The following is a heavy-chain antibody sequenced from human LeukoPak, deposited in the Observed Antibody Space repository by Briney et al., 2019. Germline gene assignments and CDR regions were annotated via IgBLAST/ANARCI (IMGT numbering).Heavy chain of an antibody. CDR3: TRDPREAAAGTLIYYYYYGMDV. CDR2: ISSKAYSGTT. CDR1: GFTFGNYA. Sequence: SLRLSGTASGFTFGNYAMSWFRQAPGKGLECVGFISSKAYSGTTEYAASVKGRFTISRDDSKSIAYLQMNSLQTQDTAVYYCTRDPREAAAGTLIYYYYYGMDVWGQGTTVTVSS. J-gene: IGHJ6*02. V-gene: IGHV3-49*03. D-gene: IGHD6-13*01.